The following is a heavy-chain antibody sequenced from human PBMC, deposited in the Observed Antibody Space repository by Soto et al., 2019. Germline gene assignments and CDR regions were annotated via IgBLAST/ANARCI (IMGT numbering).Heavy chain of an antibody. CDR3: ARTKCSGGSCYSWSLDY. D-gene: IGHD2-15*01. J-gene: IGHJ4*02. V-gene: IGHV4-31*03. Sequence: SETLSLTCTVSGGSITTGGYYWSWIRQLPGKGLEWIGHRYYSESTYYNPSLKSRVSTSLDTSKDQFSLKLSFVTAADTAMYYCARTKCSGGSCYSWSLDYWGQGTPVTVSS. CDR2: RYYSEST. CDR1: GGSITTGGYY.